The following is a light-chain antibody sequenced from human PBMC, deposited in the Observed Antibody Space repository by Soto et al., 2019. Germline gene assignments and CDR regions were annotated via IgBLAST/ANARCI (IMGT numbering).Light chain of an antibody. J-gene: IGLJ1*01. Sequence: QSALTQPASVSGSPGQSITISCTGTSSDVGGYNYVSWYQQHPGKAPKLMIYEVSKRPSGVSSRFSGSKSGNTASLTISGLQAEDEADYYCSSSTSSSIDYVFGTGTKVTVL. CDR2: EVS. V-gene: IGLV2-14*01. CDR3: SSSTSSSIDYV. CDR1: SSDVGGYNY.